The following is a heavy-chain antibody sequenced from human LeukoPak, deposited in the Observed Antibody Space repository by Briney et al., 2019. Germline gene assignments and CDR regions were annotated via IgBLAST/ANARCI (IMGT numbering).Heavy chain of an antibody. CDR2: INAGNGNT. J-gene: IGHJ4*02. Sequence: ASVKVSCKASGYTFTSYAMHWVRQAPGQRLEWMGWINAGNGNTKYSQKFQGRVTITRDTSASTAYMELSSLRSEDTAVYYCARDPEVSLPLTYYYDSSGYYSGSTFDYWGQGTLVTVSS. D-gene: IGHD3-22*01. CDR3: ARDPEVSLPLTYYYDSSGYYSGSTFDY. CDR1: GYTFTSYA. V-gene: IGHV1-3*01.